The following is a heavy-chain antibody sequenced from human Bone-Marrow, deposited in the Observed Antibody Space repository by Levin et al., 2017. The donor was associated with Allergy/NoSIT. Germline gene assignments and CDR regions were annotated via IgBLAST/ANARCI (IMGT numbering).Heavy chain of an antibody. CDR3: ARGGDGTKIDN. J-gene: IGHJ4*02. V-gene: IGHV4-31*03. D-gene: IGHD5-24*01. Sequence: PSETLSLTCTVSGGSITSASYCWSWIRQHPETGLEWIGHLYDSGKTSYNPSLTSRVSMSVDTSKNQFSLEVNSVTAADTAVYYCARGGDGTKIDNWGQGTLVTVSS. CDR2: LYDSGKT. CDR1: GGSITSASYC.